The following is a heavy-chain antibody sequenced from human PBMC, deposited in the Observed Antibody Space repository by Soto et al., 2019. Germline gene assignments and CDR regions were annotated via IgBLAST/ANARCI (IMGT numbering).Heavy chain of an antibody. CDR2: IYPGDSDT. J-gene: IGHJ4*02. CDR1: GYSFISYW. Sequence: PGESLKISCKGSGYSFISYWIDWVRQMPGKXLEWMGIIYPGDSDTRYSPSFQGQVTISADKSISTAYLQWSSLKASDTAMYYCARLGGWGHCSNTRCYTFDYWGQGTPVTVSS. CDR3: ARLGGWGHCSNTRCYTFDY. D-gene: IGHD2-2*02. V-gene: IGHV5-51*01.